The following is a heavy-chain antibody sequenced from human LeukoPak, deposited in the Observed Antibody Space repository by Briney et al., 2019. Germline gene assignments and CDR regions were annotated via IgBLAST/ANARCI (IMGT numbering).Heavy chain of an antibody. J-gene: IGHJ4*02. Sequence: SETLSLTCAAYGGSFSGYYWSWIRQPPGKGLEWIGEINHSGSTNYNPSLKSRVTISVDTSKNQFSLKLSSVTAADTAVYYCASGYSYGWSAFDYWGQGTLVTVSS. V-gene: IGHV4-34*01. CDR1: GGSFSGYY. D-gene: IGHD5-18*01. CDR2: INHSGST. CDR3: ASGYSYGWSAFDY.